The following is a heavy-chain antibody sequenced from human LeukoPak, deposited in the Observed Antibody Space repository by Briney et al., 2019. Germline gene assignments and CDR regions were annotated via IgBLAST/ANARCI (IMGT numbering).Heavy chain of an antibody. D-gene: IGHD2-2*01. J-gene: IGHJ4*02. V-gene: IGHV3-23*01. Sequence: GGSLRLSCAASGFTFSSYAMSWVRQAPGKGLEWVSTISGSGGSTYYADSVKGRFTISRDNSKNTLYLQMNSLRAEDTAVYYCAKERDIVVVPAAIDYWGQGTLVTVSS. CDR3: AKERDIVVVPAAIDY. CDR1: GFTFSSYA. CDR2: ISGSGGST.